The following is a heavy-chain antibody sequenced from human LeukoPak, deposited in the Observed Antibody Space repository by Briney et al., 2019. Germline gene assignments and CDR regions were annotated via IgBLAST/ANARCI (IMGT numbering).Heavy chain of an antibody. D-gene: IGHD3-9*01. V-gene: IGHV1-69*06. CDR2: IIPIFGTA. CDR3: ARGHYDILTGHNRYYFDY. CDR1: GGTFSSYA. J-gene: IGHJ4*02. Sequence: ASVKVPCKASGGTFSSYAISWVRQAPGQGLEWMGGIIPIFGTANYAQKFQGRVTITADKSTSTAYMELSSLRSEDTAVYYCARGHYDILTGHNRYYFDYWGQGTLVTVSS.